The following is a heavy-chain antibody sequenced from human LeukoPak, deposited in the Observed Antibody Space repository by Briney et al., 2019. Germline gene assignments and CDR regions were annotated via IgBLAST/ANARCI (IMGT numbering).Heavy chain of an antibody. D-gene: IGHD1-7*01. V-gene: IGHV3-48*01. CDR2: ITTSSTII. CDR3: ARETGTFDF. J-gene: IGHJ4*02. CDR1: GFTFSNYW. Sequence: GGSLRLSCVASGFTFSNYWMHWVRQPPGKGLEWVSYITTSSTIIYYADSVKGRFTISRDNAKNSLYLQMNSLRAEDTAVYYCARETGTFDFWGQGTLVIVSS.